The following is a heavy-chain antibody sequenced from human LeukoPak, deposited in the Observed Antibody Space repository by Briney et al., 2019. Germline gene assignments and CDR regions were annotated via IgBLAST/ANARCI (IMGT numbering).Heavy chain of an antibody. CDR3: ARDVGAPMIVVVDDAFDI. V-gene: IGHV1-18*01. J-gene: IGHJ3*02. D-gene: IGHD3-22*01. Sequence: GASVKVSCKASGYTFTSYGISWVRQAPGQGLEWMGWISAYNGNTNYAQKLQGRVTMTTDTSTSTAYMELRSLRSDDTAVYYCARDVGAPMIVVVDDAFDIWGQGTMVTVSS. CDR1: GYTFTSYG. CDR2: ISAYNGNT.